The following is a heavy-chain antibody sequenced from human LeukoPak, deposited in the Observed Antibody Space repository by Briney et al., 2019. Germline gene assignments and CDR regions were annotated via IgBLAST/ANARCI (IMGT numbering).Heavy chain of an antibody. CDR2: IYYSGST. V-gene: IGHV4-39*07. J-gene: IGHJ6*03. Sequence: SETLSLTCTVSGGSISSSSYYWGWIRQPPGKGLEWIGSIYYSGSTYYNPSLKSRVTISVDTSKNQFSLKLSSVTAADTAVYYCARDVLEYYYGSGSYYNRYYYYYYYMDVWGKGTTVTISS. CDR1: GGSISSSSYY. D-gene: IGHD3-10*01. CDR3: ARDVLEYYYGSGSYYNRYYYYYYYMDV.